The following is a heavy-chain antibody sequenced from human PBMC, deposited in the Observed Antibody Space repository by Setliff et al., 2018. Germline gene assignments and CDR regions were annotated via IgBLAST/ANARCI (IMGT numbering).Heavy chain of an antibody. CDR1: GYTFTGYY. J-gene: IGHJ3*02. Sequence: GASVKVSCKASGYTFTGYYMHWVRQAPGQGLEWMGRINPNSGGTNYAQKFQGRVTMTWDTSISTAYMELSRLRSDDTAVYYCARVPRFTDTRNAFDIWGQGTMVTVSS. CDR2: INPNSGGT. D-gene: IGHD5-18*01. V-gene: IGHV1-2*06. CDR3: ARVPRFTDTRNAFDI.